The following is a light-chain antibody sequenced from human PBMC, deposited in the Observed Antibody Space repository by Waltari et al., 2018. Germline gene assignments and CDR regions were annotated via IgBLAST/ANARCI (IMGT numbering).Light chain of an antibody. V-gene: IGKV3-11*01. CDR3: QQRRNWPLT. Sequence: EIVLTQSPATLSLSPGERATLSCSATQSVSDYLAWYQQRPGQAPRLLIYDTSNRATGIPARFSGSGSETDFTLTISSLEPEDFAVYYCQQRRNWPLTFGGGTKVEIK. CDR1: QSVSDY. CDR2: DTS. J-gene: IGKJ4*01.